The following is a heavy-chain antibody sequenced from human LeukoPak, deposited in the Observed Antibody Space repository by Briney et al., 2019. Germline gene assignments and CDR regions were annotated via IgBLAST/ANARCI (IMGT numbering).Heavy chain of an antibody. CDR2: IYYSGST. D-gene: IGHD4-17*01. V-gene: IGHV4-59*01. CDR3: ARGNDGDPGIDY. Sequence: SETLSLTCTVSGGSISSYYWSWIRQPPGKGLEWIGYIYYSGSTNYNPSLKSRVTISVDTSKNQFSLKLSSVTAADTAVYYCARGNDGDPGIDYWGQGTLVTVSS. CDR1: GGSISSYY. J-gene: IGHJ4*02.